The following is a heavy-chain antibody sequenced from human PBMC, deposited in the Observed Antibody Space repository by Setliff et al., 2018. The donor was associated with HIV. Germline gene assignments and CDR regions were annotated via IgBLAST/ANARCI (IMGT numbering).Heavy chain of an antibody. CDR1: DGSFSSDY. CDR2: IYYSGST. Sequence: SETLSLTCTVSDGSFSSDYWTWIRQTPGKGLEWIGYIYYSGSTRYNPSLTSRVTISVDTSKNHFSLKLTSVTAADTAVYYCARAEMATIVAFDIWGQGTMVTVSS. D-gene: IGHD5-12*01. J-gene: IGHJ3*02. V-gene: IGHV4-59*01. CDR3: ARAEMATIVAFDI.